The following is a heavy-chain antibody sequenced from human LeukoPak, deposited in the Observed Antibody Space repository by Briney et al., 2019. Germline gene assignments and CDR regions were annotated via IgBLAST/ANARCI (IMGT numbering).Heavy chain of an antibody. J-gene: IGHJ4*02. D-gene: IGHD3-22*01. CDR1: GGSISSGSYY. CDR2: IYTSGST. CDR3: AREGYYYDSSGYYYAFDY. Sequence: SETLSLTCTVSGGSISSGSYYWSWIRQPAGKGLEWIGRIYTSGSTNYNPSLKSRVTISVDTSKNQFSPKLSSVTAADTAVYYCAREGYYYDSSGYYYAFDYWGQGTLVTVSS. V-gene: IGHV4-61*02.